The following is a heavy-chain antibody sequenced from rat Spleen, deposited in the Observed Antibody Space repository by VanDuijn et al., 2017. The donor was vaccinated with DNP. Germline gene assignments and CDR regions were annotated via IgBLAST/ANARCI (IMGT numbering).Heavy chain of an antibody. CDR2: IWTGGST. CDR1: GFSLTSYN. D-gene: IGHD1-7*01. V-gene: IGHV2-30*01. Sequence: QVQLKESGPGLVQPSQTLSLTCTVSGFSLTSYNVHWVRQPTGKGLEWMGIIWTGGSTDYNSALKSRLSISRDTSKSQVFLKMNSLQTEDIATYYCARESWGYVMDAWGQGASVTVSS. CDR3: ARESWGYVMDA. J-gene: IGHJ4*01.